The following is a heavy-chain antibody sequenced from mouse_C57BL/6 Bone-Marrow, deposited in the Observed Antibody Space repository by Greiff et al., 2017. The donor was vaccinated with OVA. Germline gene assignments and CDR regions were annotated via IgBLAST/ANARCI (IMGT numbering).Heavy chain of an antibody. Sequence: EVKLVESGGGLVQPKGSLKLSCAASGFSFNTYAMNWVRQAPGKGLEWVARIRSKSNNYATYYADSVKDRFTISGDDSESMLYLQMNNLKTEDTAMYYCVRRNYGRSYWYFDVWGTGTTVTVSS. J-gene: IGHJ1*03. CDR1: GFSFNTYA. D-gene: IGHD1-1*01. V-gene: IGHV10-1*01. CDR3: VRRNYGRSYWYFDV. CDR2: IRSKSNNYAT.